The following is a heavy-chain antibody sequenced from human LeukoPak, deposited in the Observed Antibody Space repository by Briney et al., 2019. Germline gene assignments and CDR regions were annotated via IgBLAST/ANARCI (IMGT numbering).Heavy chain of an antibody. CDR1: GGTFSSYA. J-gene: IGHJ3*02. D-gene: IGHD7-27*01. V-gene: IGHV1-69*13. Sequence: SVKVSCKASGGTFSSYAISWARQAPGQGLEWMGGIIPIFGTANYAQKFQGRVTITADESTSTAYMELSSLRSEDTAVYYCARGPPNWGFDMWGQGTMVIVSS. CDR3: ARGPPNWGFDM. CDR2: IIPIFGTA.